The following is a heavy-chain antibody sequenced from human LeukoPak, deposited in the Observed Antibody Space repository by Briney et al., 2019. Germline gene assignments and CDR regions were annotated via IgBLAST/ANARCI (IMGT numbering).Heavy chain of an antibody. J-gene: IGHJ3*02. D-gene: IGHD6-13*01. CDR1: GYTFTSYY. CDR3: AREGAQQLVHNAFDI. Sequence: ASVKVSCKASGYTFTSYYMHWVRQAPGQGLEWMGKINPSGGSTSYAQKFQGRVTMTRDTSTSTVYMELSSLRSEDTAVYYCAREGAQQLVHNAFDIWGQGTMVTVSS. CDR2: INPSGGST. V-gene: IGHV1-46*01.